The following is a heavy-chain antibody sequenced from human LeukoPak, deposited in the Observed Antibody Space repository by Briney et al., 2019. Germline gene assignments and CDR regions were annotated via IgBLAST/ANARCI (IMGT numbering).Heavy chain of an antibody. D-gene: IGHD6-19*01. V-gene: IGHV1-46*01. CDR2: INPSGGSA. CDR1: GGTFSSYA. Sequence: GASVKVSCKASGGTFSSYAISWVRQAPGRGLEWMGIINPSGGSASYAQKFQGRVTMTWDTSTSTVYMEVSSLRSEDTAVYYCARELGRTGWYFFDYWGQGTLVTVSS. J-gene: IGHJ4*02. CDR3: ARELGRTGWYFFDY.